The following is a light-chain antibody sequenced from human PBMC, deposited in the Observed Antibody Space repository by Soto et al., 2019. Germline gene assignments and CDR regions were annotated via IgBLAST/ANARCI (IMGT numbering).Light chain of an antibody. V-gene: IGKV3-20*01. CDR3: QQYGSSPPYT. CDR2: GAS. J-gene: IGKJ2*01. CDR1: QSVSSSY. Sequence: EIVWTQSPGTLSLSPGERATLACRASQSVSSSYLAWYQQKPGQAPRLLIYGASSRATGIPDRFSGSGSGTEFTLTISRLEPDDFAVYYCQQYGSSPPYTFGQGTKLEIK.